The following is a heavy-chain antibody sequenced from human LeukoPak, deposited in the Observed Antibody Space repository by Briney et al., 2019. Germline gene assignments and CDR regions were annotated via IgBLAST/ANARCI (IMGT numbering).Heavy chain of an antibody. CDR2: IKQDGSEK. J-gene: IGHJ4*02. D-gene: IGHD3-22*01. CDR3: ARGASRGYYDSSGYWNY. Sequence: PPGGSLRLSCAASGFTFSSYWMSWVRQAPGKGLEWVANIKQDGSEKYYVDSVKGRFTISRDNAKNSLYLQMNSLRAEDTAVYYCARGASRGYYDSSGYWNYWGQGTLVTVSS. V-gene: IGHV3-7*01. CDR1: GFTFSSYW.